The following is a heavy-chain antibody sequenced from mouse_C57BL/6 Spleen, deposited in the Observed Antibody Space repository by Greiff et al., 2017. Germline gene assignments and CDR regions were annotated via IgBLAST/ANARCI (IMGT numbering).Heavy chain of an antibody. V-gene: IGHV5-9-1*02. CDR2: ISSGGDYI. D-gene: IGHD2-5*01. CDR1: GFTFSSYA. J-gene: IGHJ4*01. CDR3: TRVEPPYYSNGYAMDY. Sequence: EVNLVESGEGLVKPGGSLKLSCAASGFTFSSYAMSWVRQTPEKRLEWVAYISSGGDYIYYADTVKGRFTISRDNARNTLYLQMSSLKSEDTAMYYCTRVEPPYYSNGYAMDYWGQGTSVTVSS.